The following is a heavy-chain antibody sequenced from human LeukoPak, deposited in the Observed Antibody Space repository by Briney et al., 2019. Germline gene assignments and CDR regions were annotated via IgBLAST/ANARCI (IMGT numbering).Heavy chain of an antibody. D-gene: IGHD6-13*01. CDR1: GGSISSGGYY. CDR2: IYYSGST. V-gene: IGHV4-61*08. J-gene: IGHJ4*02. Sequence: TSETLSPTCTVSGGSISSGGYYWSWIRQHPGKGLEWIGYIYYSGSTNYNPSLKSRVTISVDTSKNQFSLKLSSVTAADTAVYYCAREGSSWAIDYWGQGTLVTVSS. CDR3: AREGSSWAIDY.